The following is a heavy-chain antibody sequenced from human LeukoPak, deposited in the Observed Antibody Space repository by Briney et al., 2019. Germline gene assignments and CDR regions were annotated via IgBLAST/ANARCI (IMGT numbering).Heavy chain of an antibody. J-gene: IGHJ6*03. V-gene: IGHV4-31*03. CDR1: GGSISSGGYY. CDR3: AREARGQAMDV. Sequence: SETLSLTCTVSGGSISSGGYYWSWIRQHPGKGLEWIGYIYYSGSTYYNPSLKSRVTISVDTSKNQFSLKLSSVTAADTAVYYCAREARGQAMDVWGKGTTVTVSS. CDR2: IYYSGST.